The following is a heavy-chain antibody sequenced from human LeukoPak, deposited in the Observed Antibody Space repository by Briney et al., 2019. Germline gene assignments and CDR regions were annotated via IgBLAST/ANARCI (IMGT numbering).Heavy chain of an antibody. CDR3: ARVRPFYSNYFDY. J-gene: IGHJ4*02. CDR2: IYSGGST. Sequence: PGGSLRLSCAASGFTFSSNYMSWVRQAPGKGLEWVSVIYSGGSTYYADSVKGRFTISRDNSKNTLYLQMNSLRAEDTAVYYCARVRPFYSNYFDYWGQGTLVTVSS. D-gene: IGHD4-11*01. V-gene: IGHV3-66*01. CDR1: GFTFSSNY.